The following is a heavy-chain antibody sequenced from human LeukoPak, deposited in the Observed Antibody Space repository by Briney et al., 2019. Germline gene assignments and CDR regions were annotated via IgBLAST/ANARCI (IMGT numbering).Heavy chain of an antibody. J-gene: IGHJ4*02. D-gene: IGHD2-2*01. V-gene: IGHV4-59*08. Sequence: PSETLSLTCTVSGGSISSYYWSWIRQPPGKGLEWIGYIYYSGSTNYNPSLKSRVTISVDTSKNQFSLKLSSVTAADTAVYYCARHMRSQLPTNHFDYWGQGTLVTVSS. CDR3: ARHMRSQLPTNHFDY. CDR1: GGSISSYY. CDR2: IYYSGST.